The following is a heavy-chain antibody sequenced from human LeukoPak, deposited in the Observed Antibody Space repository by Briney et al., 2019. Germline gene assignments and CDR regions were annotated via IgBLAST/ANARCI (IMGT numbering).Heavy chain of an antibody. Sequence: ASVKVSCKASGYTFTSYDINWVRQATGQGLKGMGWMNPNSGNTGYAQKFQGRVTITRNTSISTAYMELSSLRSEDTAVYYCARETSTGTFDYWGQGTLVTVSS. CDR3: ARETSTGTFDY. D-gene: IGHD4-17*01. CDR2: MNPNSGNT. J-gene: IGHJ4*02. V-gene: IGHV1-8*03. CDR1: GYTFTSYD.